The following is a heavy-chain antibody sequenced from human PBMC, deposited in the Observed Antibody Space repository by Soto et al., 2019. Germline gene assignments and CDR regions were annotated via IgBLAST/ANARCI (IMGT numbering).Heavy chain of an antibody. J-gene: IGHJ4*02. CDR3: ARLAQDYYGSWSYYALDY. V-gene: IGHV1-2*04. CDR2: INPNSGGT. Sequence: QVQLVQSGAEVKKPGASVKVSCKASGYTFTGYYMHWVRQAPGQGLEWMGWINPNSGGTNYAQKFQGWVTMTRDTSISTAYMELSRLRSDDTAVYYCARLAQDYYGSWSYYALDYWGQGTLVTVSS. D-gene: IGHD3-10*01. CDR1: GYTFTGYY.